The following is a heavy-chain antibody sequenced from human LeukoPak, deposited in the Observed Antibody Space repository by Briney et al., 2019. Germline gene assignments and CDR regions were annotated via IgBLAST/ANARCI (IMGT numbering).Heavy chain of an antibody. J-gene: IGHJ4*02. V-gene: IGHV3-30-3*01. CDR3: ASPIVVVPAGGWGVADY. D-gene: IGHD2-2*01. CDR1: GFTFSSYA. Sequence: GGSLRLSCAASGFTFSSYAMPWVRQAPGKGLEWVAVISYDGSNKYYADSVKGRFTISRDNSKNTLYLQMNSLRAEDTAVYYCASPIVVVPAGGWGVADYWGQGTLVTASS. CDR2: ISYDGSNK.